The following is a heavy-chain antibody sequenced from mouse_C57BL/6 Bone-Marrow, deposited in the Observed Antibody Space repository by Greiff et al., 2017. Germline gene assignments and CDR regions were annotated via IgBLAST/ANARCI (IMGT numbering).Heavy chain of an antibody. D-gene: IGHD2-4*01. CDR3: ARNYYDYDDWYFDV. V-gene: IGHV1-26*01. CDR1: GYTFTDYY. Sequence: VQLKESGPELVKPGASVKISCKASGYTFTDYYMNWVKQSHGKSLEWIGDINPNNGGTSYNQKFKGKATLTVDKSSSTAYMELRSLTSEDSAVYYCARNYYDYDDWYFDVWGTGTTVTVSS. CDR2: INPNNGGT. J-gene: IGHJ1*03.